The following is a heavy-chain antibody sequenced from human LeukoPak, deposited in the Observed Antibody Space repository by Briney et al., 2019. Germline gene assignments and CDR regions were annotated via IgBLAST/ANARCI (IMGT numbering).Heavy chain of an antibody. Sequence: ASVKVSCKASGYTFTSYDINWVRQATGQGLEWMGWMNPNSGNTGYAQKFQGRVTMTRNTSISTAYMELSSLRSEDTAVYYCARTGYPSSGYPYYFDYWGQGTLVTVSS. CDR3: ARTGYPSSGYPYYFDY. CDR2: MNPNSGNT. J-gene: IGHJ4*02. V-gene: IGHV1-8*01. D-gene: IGHD3-22*01. CDR1: GYTFTSYD.